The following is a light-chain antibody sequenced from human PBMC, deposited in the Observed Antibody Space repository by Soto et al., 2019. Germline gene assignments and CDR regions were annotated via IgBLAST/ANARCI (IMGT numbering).Light chain of an antibody. V-gene: IGKV1-5*03. CDR1: QTISSW. CDR2: KAS. Sequence: DIQMTQSPSTLSASIGDRATITCRASQTISSWLAWYQQKPGRAPKLLIYKASILESGVPSRFSGSGSGTDFTLTISSLQPEDFATYYCQQSYSTLITFGQGTRLEIK. J-gene: IGKJ5*01. CDR3: QQSYSTLIT.